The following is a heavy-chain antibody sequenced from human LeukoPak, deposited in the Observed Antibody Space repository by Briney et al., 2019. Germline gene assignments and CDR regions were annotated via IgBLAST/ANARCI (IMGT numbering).Heavy chain of an antibody. V-gene: IGHV1-69*01. CDR3: ASGYYYDSSGYLTALFDY. J-gene: IGHJ4*02. D-gene: IGHD3-22*01. CDR2: IIPIFGTA. CDR1: GGTFSSYA. Sequence: SVKVSCKASGGTFSSYAISWVRQAPGQGLEWMGGIIPIFGTANYAQKFQGRATITADESTSTAYMELSSLRSEDTAVYYCASGYYYDSSGYLTALFDYWGQGTLVTVSS.